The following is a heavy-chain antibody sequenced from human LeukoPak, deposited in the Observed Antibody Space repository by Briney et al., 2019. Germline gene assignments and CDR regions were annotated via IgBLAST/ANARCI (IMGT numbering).Heavy chain of an antibody. CDR1: GFNFQSYH. V-gene: IGHV3-21*01. CDR3: ARDSSRHSTRPIDY. Sequence: PGGSLRLSCTTSGFNFQSYHMNWVRQAPGKGPEWVSSISSTSTSMFYADSVKGRFTISRDNAKNSLYLQMNSLRVEDTALYFCARDSSRHSTRPIDYWGQGILVTVSS. D-gene: IGHD2-2*01. CDR2: ISSTSTSM. J-gene: IGHJ4*02.